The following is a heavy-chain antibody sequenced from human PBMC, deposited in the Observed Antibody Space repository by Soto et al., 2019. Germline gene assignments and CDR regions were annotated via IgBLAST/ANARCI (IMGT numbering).Heavy chain of an antibody. J-gene: IGHJ4*02. CDR3: ARGGPRDGYRDLDY. D-gene: IGHD5-18*01. Sequence: EVQLLESGGDLVQPGGSLRLSCAASGFTFPTYAMTWVRRAPGKGLEWVSTITPSSDGSYYADSVMGRFTISRDNSKNTLDLQMSGLRAEDTAVYYCARGGPRDGYRDLDYWGQGTQVTVSS. CDR1: GFTFPTYA. V-gene: IGHV3-23*01. CDR2: ITPSSDGS.